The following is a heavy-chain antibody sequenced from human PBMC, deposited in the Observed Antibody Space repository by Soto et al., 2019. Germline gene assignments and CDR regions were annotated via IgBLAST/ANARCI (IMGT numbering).Heavy chain of an antibody. Sequence: EVQVLESGGGLVQPGGSLRLSCTASGFRFRNNAMTWVRQAPGQGPQYVSSISADGSATFYAASVRGRFAISRDNAKSTLYLQMNSLRGEDTALYYCAKGVADRGIDSWGKGTLVTVSS. V-gene: IGHV3-23*01. CDR3: AKGVADRGIDS. CDR1: GFRFRNNA. J-gene: IGHJ4*02. CDR2: ISADGSAT.